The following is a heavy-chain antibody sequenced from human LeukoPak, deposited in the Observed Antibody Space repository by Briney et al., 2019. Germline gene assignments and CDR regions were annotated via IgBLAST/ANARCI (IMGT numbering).Heavy chain of an antibody. D-gene: IGHD3-10*01. CDR1: GFTFSSYA. J-gene: IGHJ6*02. CDR2: ISGSGGNT. V-gene: IGHV3-23*01. Sequence: GGSLRLSCAASGFTFSSYAMRWVRQAPGKGLEWVSAISGSGGNTYYADSVKGRFTISRDNSKNTLYLQMNSLRAEDTAVYYCAKGSYSPYYYGSGSYARHYYYYGMDVWGQGTTVTVSS. CDR3: AKGSYSPYYYGSGSYARHYYYYGMDV.